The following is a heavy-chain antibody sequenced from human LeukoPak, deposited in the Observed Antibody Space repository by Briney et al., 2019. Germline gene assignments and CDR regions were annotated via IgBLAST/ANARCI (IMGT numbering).Heavy chain of an antibody. D-gene: IGHD2-2*01. V-gene: IGHV3-30*04. Sequence: PGGSLRLSCAASEFTFSIYAIHWVRQAPGKGLEWVAVISYDGSEKYYADSMKGRFTISRDNSKNTLYLQINSLRAEDTAVYYCARDPILYDRIGVVPTAQPLGYLDLWGRGTLVTVSS. CDR1: EFTFSIYA. J-gene: IGHJ2*01. CDR2: ISYDGSEK. CDR3: ARDPILYDRIGVVPTAQPLGYLDL.